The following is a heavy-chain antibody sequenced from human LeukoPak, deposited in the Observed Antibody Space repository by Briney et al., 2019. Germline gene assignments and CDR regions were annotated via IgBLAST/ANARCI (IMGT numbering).Heavy chain of an antibody. CDR1: GFTFSSYS. CDR3: ARDQWGGYYDSSGYADGYFQH. J-gene: IGHJ1*01. Sequence: GGSLRLSCAASGFTFSSYSMNRVRQAPGKGLEWVSSISSSSSYIYYADSVKGRFTISRDNAKNSLYLQMNSLRAEDTAVYYCARDQWGGYYDSSGYADGYFQHWGQGTLVTVSS. D-gene: IGHD3-22*01. CDR2: ISSSSSYI. V-gene: IGHV3-21*01.